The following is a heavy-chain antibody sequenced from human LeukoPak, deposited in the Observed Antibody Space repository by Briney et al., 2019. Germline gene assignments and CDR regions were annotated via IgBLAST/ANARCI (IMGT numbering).Heavy chain of an antibody. CDR2: ISAYNGNT. Sequence: ASVKVSCKASGYTFTSYGTSWVRQAPGQGLEWMGWISAYNGNTNYAQKLQGRVTMTTDTSTSTAYMELRSLRSDDTAVYYCAREAEWELRHAFDIWGQGTMVTVSS. V-gene: IGHV1-18*01. J-gene: IGHJ3*02. CDR3: AREAEWELRHAFDI. D-gene: IGHD1-26*01. CDR1: GYTFTSYG.